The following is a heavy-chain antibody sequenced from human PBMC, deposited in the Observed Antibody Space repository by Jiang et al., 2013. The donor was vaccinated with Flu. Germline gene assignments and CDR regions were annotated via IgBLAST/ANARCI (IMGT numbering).Heavy chain of an antibody. J-gene: IGHJ4*02. D-gene: IGHD1-26*01. CDR3: ARDRGVFEGATMVDY. V-gene: IGHV3-48*02. Sequence: SSSSTTIYYADSVKGRFIISRDNAKNSLYLQMNSLRDEDTAVYYCARDRGVFEGATMVDYWGQGTRVTVSS. CDR2: SSSSTTI.